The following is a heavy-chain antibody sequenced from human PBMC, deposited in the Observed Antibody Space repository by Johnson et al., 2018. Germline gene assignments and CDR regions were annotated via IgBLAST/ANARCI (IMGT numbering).Heavy chain of an antibody. CDR3: YRGSGYYTNYGMDV. D-gene: IGHD3-3*01. CDR1: GFTFSSYS. V-gene: IGHV3-48*02. CDR2: ISSSSSTI. J-gene: IGHJ6*01. Sequence: VQLVQSGGGLVQPGGSLRLSCAASGFTFSSYSMNWVRQAPGKGLEWVSYISSSSSTIYYADSVKGRFTISRDNAKSSLCLQMNSLRDEDTAVYYCYRGSGYYTNYGMDVGGQGTTVTVSS.